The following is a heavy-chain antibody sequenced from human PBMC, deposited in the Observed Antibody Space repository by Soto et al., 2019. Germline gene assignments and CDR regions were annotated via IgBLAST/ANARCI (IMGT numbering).Heavy chain of an antibody. Sequence: QVQLVESGAGVVQPGRSLRLSCAASGFTFSSYGMHWVRQAPGKGLEWVAVIWYDGSNKYYADSVKGRFTISRDNSKNTLYLQMNSLRAEDTAVYYCARVVQLLLYGMDVWGQGTTVTVSS. D-gene: IGHD2-15*01. V-gene: IGHV3-33*01. CDR1: GFTFSSYG. CDR2: IWYDGSNK. CDR3: ARVVQLLLYGMDV. J-gene: IGHJ6*02.